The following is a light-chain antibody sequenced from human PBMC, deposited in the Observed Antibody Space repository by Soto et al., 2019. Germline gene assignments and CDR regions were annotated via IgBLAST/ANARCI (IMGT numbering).Light chain of an antibody. CDR1: QSVNNN. J-gene: IGKJ1*01. CDR2: GAS. Sequence: ETLMTQSPATLSVSPGERATLSRRASQSVNNNLAWYQQKLGQAPRVLIYGASTRDTGIPARFTGSGSWTECILTITSLQSEDSEVYYCQEYNTWPWTFGQGTKVDIK. CDR3: QEYNTWPWT. V-gene: IGKV3-15*01.